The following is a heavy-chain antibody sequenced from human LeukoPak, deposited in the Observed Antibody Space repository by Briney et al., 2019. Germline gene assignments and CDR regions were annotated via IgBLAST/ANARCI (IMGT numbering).Heavy chain of an antibody. D-gene: IGHD1-26*01. CDR1: GFTFSSYG. CDR2: IRYDGSNK. V-gene: IGHV3-30*02. Sequence: GGSLRLSCAASGFTFSSYGMHWVRQAPGKGLEWVAFIRYDGSNKYYADSVKGRFTISRDNSKNTLYLQMNSLRAEDTAVYYCARLEVVGANYYFDYWGQGTLVTVSS. CDR3: ARLEVVGANYYFDY. J-gene: IGHJ4*02.